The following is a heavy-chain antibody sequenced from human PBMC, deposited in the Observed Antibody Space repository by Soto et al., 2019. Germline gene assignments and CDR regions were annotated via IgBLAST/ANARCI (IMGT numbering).Heavy chain of an antibody. CDR1: GFTFSSYE. CDR3: ARGLLYDPLDY. CDR2: ISSSGSTI. D-gene: IGHD2-8*01. Sequence: GGSLRLSCAASGFTFSSYEMNWVRQAPGKGLEWVSYISSSGSTIYYADSVKGRFTISRDNAKNSLYLQMNSLRAGDTAVYYCARGLLYDPLDYWGQGTLVTVSS. J-gene: IGHJ4*02. V-gene: IGHV3-48*03.